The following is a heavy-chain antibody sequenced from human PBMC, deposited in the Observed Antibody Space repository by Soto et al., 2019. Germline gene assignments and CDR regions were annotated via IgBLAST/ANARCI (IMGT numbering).Heavy chain of an antibody. D-gene: IGHD6-13*01. J-gene: IGHJ5*02. CDR2: IYYSGNT. CDR3: ARQPVPMITGAGTKWFDP. V-gene: IGHV4-39*01. CDR1: GDSVSSSHYY. Sequence: QLQLQESGPGLVKPSETLSLTCTVSGDSVSSSHYYWAWIRQPPGKGLEWIGGIYYSGNTYYNPSVMSRLTIPGGTTTNQFSLKLRSVTPADTAVYYCARQPVPMITGAGTKWFDPWGQGTVVTASS.